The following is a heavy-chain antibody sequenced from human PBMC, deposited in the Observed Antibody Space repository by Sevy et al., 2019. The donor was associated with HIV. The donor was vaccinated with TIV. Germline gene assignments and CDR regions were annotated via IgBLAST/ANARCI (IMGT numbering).Heavy chain of an antibody. CDR2: SYYNGHI. J-gene: IGHJ4*02. D-gene: IGHD1-26*01. CDR1: GGSITSLY. V-gene: IGHV4-59*08. Sequence: SETLSLTCTVSGGSITSLYWNWIRQPPGKGLEWIANSYYNGHINYNPSLKSRVTLPLDTSKNQFSLRLSSVTAADTAMYYCAGENAWGRGYSWGQGTLVTVSS. CDR3: AGENAWGRGYS.